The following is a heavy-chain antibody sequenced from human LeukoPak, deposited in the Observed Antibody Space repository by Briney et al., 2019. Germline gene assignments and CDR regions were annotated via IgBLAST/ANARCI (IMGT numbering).Heavy chain of an antibody. J-gene: IGHJ4*02. CDR2: INPIGGYT. V-gene: IGHV1-46*04. D-gene: IGHD2-15*01. Sequence: ASVKVSCKASGYTFTSCYMYWVRQAPGQGLEWMGKINPIGGYTNYAQKLQDRVTMTRDMSTSTVYMELSSLRSEDTAVYYCAREKTGYCSGGTCYSGIIGHWGQGTLVTVSS. CDR1: GYTFTSCY. CDR3: AREKTGYCSGGTCYSGIIGH.